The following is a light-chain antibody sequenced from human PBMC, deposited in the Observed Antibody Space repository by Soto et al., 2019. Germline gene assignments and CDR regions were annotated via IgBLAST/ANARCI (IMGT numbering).Light chain of an antibody. V-gene: IGKV3-20*01. Sequence: IVLTQSPGTLSLSPGESVSLSFSARHSVTGRFLAWYHHKPGHSTRLLLYGASSRATGIPERFSGGRSWTDFPVTISRLEPDDFALYYCHQYAYSSPTFGGGTKVEI. CDR3: HQYAYSSPT. CDR1: HSVTGRF. J-gene: IGKJ4*01. CDR2: GAS.